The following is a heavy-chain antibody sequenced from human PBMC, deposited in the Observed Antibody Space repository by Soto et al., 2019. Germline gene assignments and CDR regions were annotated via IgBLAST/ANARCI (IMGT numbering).Heavy chain of an antibody. Sequence: ASVKVSCKASGYTFTSYSMHWVRQAPGQKLEWMGWINAGNGNTKYSQKFQGRVTITRDTSASTAYMELSSLRSEDTAVYYCARGDGYYYFDYWGQGTLVTVSS. CDR1: GYTFTSYS. J-gene: IGHJ4*02. CDR3: ARGDGYYYFDY. D-gene: IGHD3-22*01. CDR2: INAGNGNT. V-gene: IGHV1-3*01.